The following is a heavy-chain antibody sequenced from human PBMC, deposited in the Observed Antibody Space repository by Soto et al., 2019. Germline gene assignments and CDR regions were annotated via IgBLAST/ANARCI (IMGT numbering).Heavy chain of an antibody. J-gene: IGHJ4*02. CDR1: GFTFSSYA. D-gene: IGHD5-12*01. CDR2: ISGSGGST. Sequence: GWSLRLSCAASGFTFSSYAMSWVRQAPGKGLEWVSAISGSGGSTYYADSVKGRFTISRDNSKNTLYLQMNSLRAEDTAVYYCARDKNGYDLDYWGQGTLVTVSS. V-gene: IGHV3-23*01. CDR3: ARDKNGYDLDY.